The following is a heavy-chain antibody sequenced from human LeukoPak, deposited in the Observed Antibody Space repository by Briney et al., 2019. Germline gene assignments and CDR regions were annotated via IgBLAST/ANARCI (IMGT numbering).Heavy chain of an antibody. V-gene: IGHV1-8*01. CDR2: MNPNSGNT. CDR1: GYTFTDYD. J-gene: IGHJ5*02. D-gene: IGHD2-2*02. Sequence: ASVKFSCKASGYTFTDYDINWVRQAPGQGLEWMGWMNPNSGNTGYAQKFQDRVIMTRDTSISTAYMELSSLRSEDTAVYYCARGRWTGYCTSISCYSGLDPWGQGTLVTVSS. CDR3: ARGRWTGYCTSISCYSGLDP.